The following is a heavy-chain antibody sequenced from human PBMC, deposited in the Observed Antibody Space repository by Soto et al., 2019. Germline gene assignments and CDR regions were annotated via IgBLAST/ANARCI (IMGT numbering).Heavy chain of an antibody. CDR3: AKVVRADTMSSNFYYYSGMDV. CDR1: GFSFSTYG. D-gene: IGHD5-18*01. V-gene: IGHV3-30*18. Sequence: VQLVESGGGLVQPGRSLRLCCAASGFSFSTYGMHWVRQAPGKGLEWMAVISNDGSIKYYADSVKGRFTISRDNSKDTLFLQMNSLRGEDTAVYYCAKVVRADTMSSNFYYYSGMDVWGQGTTVTVSS. J-gene: IGHJ6*02. CDR2: ISNDGSIK.